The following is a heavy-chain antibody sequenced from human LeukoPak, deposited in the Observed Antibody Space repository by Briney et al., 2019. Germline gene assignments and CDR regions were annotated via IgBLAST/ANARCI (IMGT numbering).Heavy chain of an antibody. CDR1: GFSFSSHD. D-gene: IGHD6-25*01. V-gene: IGHV3-33*01. Sequence: GGSLRLSCGASGFSFSSHDMHWARQARGKGLEWVAVIWDDGSYKYYADSVKGRFTISRDNSQKTLYLQMNSLRAEDSAVYYCARGAALLPSSLNALDIWGQGTMVTVSS. CDR2: IWDDGSYK. J-gene: IGHJ3*02. CDR3: ARGAALLPSSLNALDI.